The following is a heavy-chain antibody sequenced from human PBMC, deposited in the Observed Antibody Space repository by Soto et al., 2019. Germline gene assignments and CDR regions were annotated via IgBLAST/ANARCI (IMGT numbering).Heavy chain of an antibody. CDR3: ASRPSEVKDYGAFDF. V-gene: IGHV3-7*03. CDR1: GLTFSRHW. Sequence: VQLVESGGGLVQPGGSLRLSCTASGLTFSRHWMTWVRQAPEKGLEWVANIKEDGSEKYYVDSVKGRVTISRDNAKNYLFLEMNDLRVEDTAVYHCASRPSEVKDYGAFDFWGQGTVVTVSS. CDR2: IKEDGSEK. J-gene: IGHJ4*02. D-gene: IGHD3-16*01.